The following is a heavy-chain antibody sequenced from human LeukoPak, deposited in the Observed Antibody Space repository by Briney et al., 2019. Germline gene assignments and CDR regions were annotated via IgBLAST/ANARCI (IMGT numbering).Heavy chain of an antibody. CDR3: ARVRGPTVTTWYFDL. CDR1: GFTFSTHG. V-gene: IGHV3-48*01. D-gene: IGHD4-17*01. Sequence: AGGSLRLSCGASGFTFSTHGMIWVRQAPAKVLEWVSYISPRSATIYYADSVKGRFTISRDDARNSLFLQMHSLRAGDTAVCYCARVRGPTVTTWYFDLWGRGTLVTVSS. CDR2: ISPRSATI. J-gene: IGHJ2*01.